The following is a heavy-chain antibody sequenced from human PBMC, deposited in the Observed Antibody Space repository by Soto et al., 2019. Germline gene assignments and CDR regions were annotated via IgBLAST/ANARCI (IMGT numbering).Heavy chain of an antibody. CDR1: GGSISSSSYY. CDR3: AVSCTNAFDI. Sequence: QLLESGPGLVKPSETLSLTCTVSGGSISSSSYYWGWIRQPPGKGLEWIGSIYYSGSTYYNPSLKSRVTISVDTSKNQFSLKLSSVTAADTAVYCCAVSCTNAFDIWGQGTMVTVSS. J-gene: IGHJ3*02. V-gene: IGHV4-39*01. CDR2: IYYSGST. D-gene: IGHD2-2*01.